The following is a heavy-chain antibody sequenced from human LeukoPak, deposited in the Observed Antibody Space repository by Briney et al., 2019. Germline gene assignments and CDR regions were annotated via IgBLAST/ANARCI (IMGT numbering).Heavy chain of an antibody. J-gene: IGHJ4*02. V-gene: IGHV4-34*01. D-gene: IGHD5-12*01. Sequence: PSETLSLTCAVSGGSFRGYYWSWIPQPPGKGLEWIGEIKHSGSTNYNPSLKSRVTTSVDKTKNQSSRKLNSVTGAATAVYYCASGRGYSGYDPVDYWGQGTLVTVSS. CDR2: IKHSGST. CDR1: GGSFRGYY. CDR3: ASGRGYSGYDPVDY.